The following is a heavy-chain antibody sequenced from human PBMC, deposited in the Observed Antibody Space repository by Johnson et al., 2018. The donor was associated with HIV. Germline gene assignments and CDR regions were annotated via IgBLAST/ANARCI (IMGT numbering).Heavy chain of an antibody. CDR3: ARESGYDYVWGARGAFDI. CDR1: KFAFSTYA. D-gene: IGHD3-16*01. CDR2: ISFDGNNR. V-gene: IGHV3-30*04. Sequence: QLVESGGGLVKPGGSLRLSCAASKFAFSTYAMHWVRQAPGKGLEWVAVISFDGNNRYYADSVKGRFTISRDNSKNTLYLQMNSLRAEDTAVYYCARESGYDYVWGARGAFDIWGQGTMVTVSS. J-gene: IGHJ3*02.